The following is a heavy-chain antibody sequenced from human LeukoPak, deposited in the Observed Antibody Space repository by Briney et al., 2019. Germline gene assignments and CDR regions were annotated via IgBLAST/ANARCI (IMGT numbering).Heavy chain of an antibody. CDR1: GDSFSSNDYF. J-gene: IGHJ4*02. CDR3: ARVGGIAVAGTFILDY. CDR2: ISYGGST. D-gene: IGHD6-19*01. V-gene: IGHV4-39*01. Sequence: PSETLSLTCSVSGDSFSSNDYFWAWIRQPPGKGLEWIGSISYGGSTYYNPSLKSRGTISVDTSRKQFSLELSSVTAAADTAVYYCARVGGIAVAGTFILDYWGQGTLVTVSS.